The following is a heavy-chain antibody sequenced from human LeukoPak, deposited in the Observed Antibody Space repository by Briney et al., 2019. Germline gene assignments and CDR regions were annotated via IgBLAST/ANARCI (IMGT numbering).Heavy chain of an antibody. D-gene: IGHD4-17*01. CDR2: ISSSSSYI. CDR1: GFTFSSYS. CDR3: AKITPGDYARERFNWFDP. J-gene: IGHJ5*02. V-gene: IGHV3-21*04. Sequence: SGGSLRLSCAAPGFTFSSYSMNWVRQAPGKGLEWVSSISSSSSYIYYADSVKGRFTISRDNAKNSLYLQMNSLRAEDTAVYYCAKITPGDYARERFNWFDPWGQGTLVTVSS.